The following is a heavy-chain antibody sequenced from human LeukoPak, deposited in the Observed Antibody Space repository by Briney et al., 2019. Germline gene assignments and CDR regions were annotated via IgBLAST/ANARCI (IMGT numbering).Heavy chain of an antibody. Sequence: SQTLSLTCTVSGGSISSGGYYWSWIRQPPGKGLEWIGYIYHSGSTYYNPSLKSRVTISVDRSKNQFSLKLSSVTAADTAVYYCARASITIFGLGMDVWGKGTTVTVSS. V-gene: IGHV4-30-2*01. CDR1: GGSISSGGYY. CDR3: ARASITIFGLGMDV. J-gene: IGHJ6*04. D-gene: IGHD3-9*01. CDR2: IYHSGST.